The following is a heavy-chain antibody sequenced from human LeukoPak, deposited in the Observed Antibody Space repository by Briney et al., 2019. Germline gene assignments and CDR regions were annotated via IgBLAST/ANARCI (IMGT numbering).Heavy chain of an antibody. Sequence: GGSLRLSCAASKFTFSTYGMYWVRQAPGKGLEWVALIRYDGSNKYYADSVKGRFTISRDNSKNTLYLQMNSLRAEDTAVYYCARVRGVKAYFDYWGQGTLVTVSS. CDR3: ARVRGVKAYFDY. D-gene: IGHD3-10*01. CDR2: IRYDGSNK. J-gene: IGHJ4*02. V-gene: IGHV3-30*02. CDR1: KFTFSTYG.